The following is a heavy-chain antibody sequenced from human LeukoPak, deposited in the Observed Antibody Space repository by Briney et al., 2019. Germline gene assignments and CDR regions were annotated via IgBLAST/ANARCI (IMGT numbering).Heavy chain of an antibody. D-gene: IGHD2-2*01. J-gene: IGHJ5*02. CDR3: ARDRAVVVPADPEFVWFDP. CDR1: GDSVSSTSAA. Sequence: SQTLSLTCAISGDSVSSTSAAWNWIRQSPSRGLEWLGRTYYRSKWYNDYEVSVKSRIAINPDTSKNQFSLKLSSVTAADTAVYYCARDRAVVVPADPEFVWFDPWGQGTLVTVSS. CDR2: TYYRSKWYN. V-gene: IGHV6-1*01.